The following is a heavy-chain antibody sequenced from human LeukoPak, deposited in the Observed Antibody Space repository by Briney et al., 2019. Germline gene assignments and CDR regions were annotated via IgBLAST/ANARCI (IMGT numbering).Heavy chain of an antibody. J-gene: IGHJ5*02. CDR2: INHSGST. D-gene: IGHD6-13*01. CDR1: GGSFSGYY. Sequence: SETLSLTCVVYGGSFSGYYWSWVRQAPGKGLEWIGEINHSGSTNYNPSLKSRVTISVDTSKNQFSLKLNSVTAADTAVYYCARGLISSSWRNNWFDPWGQGTLVTVSS. CDR3: ARGLISSSWRNNWFDP. V-gene: IGHV4-34*01.